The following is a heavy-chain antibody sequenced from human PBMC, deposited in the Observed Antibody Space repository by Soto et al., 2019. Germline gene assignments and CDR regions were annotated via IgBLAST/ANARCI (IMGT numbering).Heavy chain of an antibody. J-gene: IGHJ6*02. CDR1: GFSFSSHD. CDR3: ANRDTSMVTSYYYGMHX. Sequence: GGSLRLSCAASGFSFSSHDMSWVRQAPGKGLEWVSSISCSGGSTYYAYSVKGRFNISRDNSENTLYLQMNSLRAEDTAVYYCANRDTSMVTSYYYGMHXWGQGTPVTV. CDR2: ISCSGGST. V-gene: IGHV3-23*01. D-gene: IGHD5-18*01.